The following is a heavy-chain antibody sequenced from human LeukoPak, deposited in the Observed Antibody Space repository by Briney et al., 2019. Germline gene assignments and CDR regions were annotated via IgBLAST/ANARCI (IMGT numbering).Heavy chain of an antibody. CDR3: ARVRGSSWNVDY. CDR1: GYTFTSYD. V-gene: IGHV1-8*01. Sequence: ASVKVSCKASGYTFTSYDINWVRQATGQGLEWMGWMNPNSGNTGYAQKFQGRVTMTRNTSISTAYMELSSLRSEDTAVYYCARVRGSSWNVDYWGQGTLVTVSS. CDR2: MNPNSGNT. J-gene: IGHJ4*02. D-gene: IGHD6-13*01.